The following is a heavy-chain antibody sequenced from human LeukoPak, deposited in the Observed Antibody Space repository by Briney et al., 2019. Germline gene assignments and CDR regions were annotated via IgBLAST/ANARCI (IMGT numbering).Heavy chain of an antibody. CDR2: IYHSGST. CDR1: GGSISSSNW. V-gene: IGHV4-4*02. J-gene: IGHJ3*02. Sequence: SGTLSLTCAVSGGSISSSNWWSWVRQPPGKGLEWIGEIYHSGSTNYNPSLKSRVTISVDTSKNQFSLKLSSVTAADTAVYYCARLNRDLDAFDIWGQGTMVTVSS. D-gene: IGHD1-14*01. CDR3: ARLNRDLDAFDI.